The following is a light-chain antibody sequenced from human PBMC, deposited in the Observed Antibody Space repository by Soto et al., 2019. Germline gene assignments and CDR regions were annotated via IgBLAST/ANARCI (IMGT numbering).Light chain of an antibody. J-gene: IGKJ2*01. V-gene: IGKV2-28*01. CDR2: LGF. Sequence: EIVMTQSPPSLTVTPGEPASISCRSSQRLLHSNGNNFLDWYLQKPGQSPQLLIYLGFNRASGVPDRVSGSGAGPDFTLKISRVEAEDVGVYYCMQALQTPYTFGQGTKLEIK. CDR1: QRLLHSNGNNF. CDR3: MQALQTPYT.